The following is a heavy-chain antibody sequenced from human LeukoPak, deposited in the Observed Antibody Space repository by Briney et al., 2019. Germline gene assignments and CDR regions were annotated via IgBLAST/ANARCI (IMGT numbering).Heavy chain of an antibody. J-gene: IGHJ5*02. CDR1: GFTFSSYW. V-gene: IGHV3-74*01. Sequence: GGSLRLSCAASGFTFSSYWMHWVRQAPGKGLVWVSRINSDGSSTSYADSVKGRFTISRDNTKNTLYLQMNSLRAEDTAVYYCARDLKEYQLLVGIDPWGQGTLVTVSS. CDR3: ARDLKEYQLLVGIDP. CDR2: INSDGSST. D-gene: IGHD2-2*01.